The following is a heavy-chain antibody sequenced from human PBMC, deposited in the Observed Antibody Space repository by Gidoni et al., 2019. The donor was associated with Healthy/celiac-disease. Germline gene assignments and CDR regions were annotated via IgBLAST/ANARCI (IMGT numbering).Heavy chain of an antibody. CDR1: GFTFSSYA. J-gene: IGHJ4*02. CDR3: ARGREMALFDY. CDR2: ISYDGSNK. Sequence: QVQLVETGGAVVQPGRSLRLSCAASGFTFSSYAMHWVRQAPGKGLEWVAVISYDGSNKYYADSVKGRFTISRDNSKNPLYLQMNSLRAEDTAVYYCARGREMALFDYWGQGTLVTVSS. V-gene: IGHV3-30-3*01.